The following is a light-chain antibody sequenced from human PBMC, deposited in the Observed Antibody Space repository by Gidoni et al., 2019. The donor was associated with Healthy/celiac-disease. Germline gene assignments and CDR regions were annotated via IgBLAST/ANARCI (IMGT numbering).Light chain of an antibody. CDR1: QSVSSY. V-gene: IGKV3-11*01. CDR2: DAS. J-gene: IGKJ1*01. CDR3: QQRSNWPGT. Sequence: EIVLTQSPATLSLSPGERATLSCRASQSVSSYLAWYQQKPGQAPRLLIYDASNRATGIPARFSGSGSGTEFTLTISSLEPEDVAVYYCQQRSNWPGTFGQGTKVEIK.